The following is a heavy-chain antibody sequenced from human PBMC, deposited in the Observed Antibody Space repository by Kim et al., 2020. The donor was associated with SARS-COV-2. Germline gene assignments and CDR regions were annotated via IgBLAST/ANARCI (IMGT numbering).Heavy chain of an antibody. CDR1: GGSISSGSLA. CDR2: VYYSGTS. D-gene: IGHD4-17*01. J-gene: IGHJ2*01. Sequence: SETLSLTCRVSGGSISSGSLAWSWIRQAPGKGPEWIGYVYYSGTSHHNPALSRRVTLSIVRSKNQFTLQLRSVTAADTAVYFCARGGSSTVTSFWYFDLWGRGALVTVSS. CDR3: ARGGSSTVTSFWYFDL. V-gene: IGHV4-30-2*01.